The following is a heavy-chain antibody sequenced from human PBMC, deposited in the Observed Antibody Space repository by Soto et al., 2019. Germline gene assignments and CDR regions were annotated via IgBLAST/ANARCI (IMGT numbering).Heavy chain of an antibody. CDR1: GGSISSSNW. J-gene: IGHJ4*02. V-gene: IGHV4-4*02. CDR3: ASANGAAAGPSYFDY. D-gene: IGHD6-13*01. CDR2: IYHSGST. Sequence: SETLSLTCAVSGGSISSSNWWSWVRQPPGKGLEWIGEIYHSGSTNYNPSLKSRVTISVDKSKNQFSLKLSSVTAADTAVYYCASANGAAAGPSYFDYWGQGTLVTVSS.